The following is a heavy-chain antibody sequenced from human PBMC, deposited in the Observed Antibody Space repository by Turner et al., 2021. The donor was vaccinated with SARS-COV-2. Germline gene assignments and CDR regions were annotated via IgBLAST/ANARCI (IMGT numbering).Heavy chain of an antibody. V-gene: IGHV1-24*01. J-gene: IGHJ6*02. Sequence: QVQLVQSGAEVKKPGPYVKVSCKVSGYTLTELSMHWVRQAPGKGLEWMGGFDPEDGETIYAQKFQGRVTMTDDTSTDTAYMDLSSLRSEDTAVYYCETGTAVAGTPKNYYYYNGMDVWGQGTTVTVSS. CDR1: GYTLTELS. CDR3: ETGTAVAGTPKNYYYYNGMDV. CDR2: FDPEDGET. D-gene: IGHD6-19*01.